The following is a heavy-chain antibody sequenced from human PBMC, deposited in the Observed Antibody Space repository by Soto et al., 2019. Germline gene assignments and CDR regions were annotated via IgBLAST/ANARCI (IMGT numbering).Heavy chain of an antibody. J-gene: IGHJ4*02. CDR2: ISAYNGNT. Sequence: QVQLVQSGAEVKKPGASVKVSCKASGYTFTSYGISWVRQAPGQGLEWMGWISAYNGNTNYAQKLQGRXTXTXHTSTSPAYMGLRSLRSDDTAVYYCARSDNPGIAVAWGQGTLVTVSS. CDR1: GYTFTSYG. CDR3: ARSDNPGIAVA. V-gene: IGHV1-18*01. D-gene: IGHD6-19*01.